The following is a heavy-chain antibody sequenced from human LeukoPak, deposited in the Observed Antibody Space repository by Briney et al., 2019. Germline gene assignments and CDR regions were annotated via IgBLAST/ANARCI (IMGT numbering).Heavy chain of an antibody. V-gene: IGHV4-31*03. CDR2: IYYSGST. Sequence: SQTLSLTCTVSGGSISSGGYYWSWIRQHPGKGLEWIGYIYYSGSTYYNPSLKSRVTISVDTSKNQFSLKLSSVTAADTAVYYCACGYSYGWWYFDHWGQGTLVTVSS. CDR3: ACGYSYGWWYFDH. D-gene: IGHD5-18*01. CDR1: GGSISSGGYY. J-gene: IGHJ4*02.